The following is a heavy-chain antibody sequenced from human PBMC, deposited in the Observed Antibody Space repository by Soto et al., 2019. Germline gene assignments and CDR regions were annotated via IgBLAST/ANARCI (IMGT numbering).Heavy chain of an antibody. Sequence: QVQLVQSGAEVKKPGASVKVSCKTSGFIFTTKGISWVRQAPGQGLEWMGWISAYNGNRNYAQKFQGRVTMTTDTSTTTAYMELRSLRSDDTAVYYCASGGYCGDYVLLDYWGQGTLVTVSS. V-gene: IGHV1-18*01. CDR1: GFIFTTKG. CDR2: ISAYNGNR. J-gene: IGHJ4*02. D-gene: IGHD4-17*01. CDR3: ASGGYCGDYVLLDY.